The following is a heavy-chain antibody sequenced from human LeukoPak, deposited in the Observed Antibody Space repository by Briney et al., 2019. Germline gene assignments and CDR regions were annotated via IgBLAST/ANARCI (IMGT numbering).Heavy chain of an antibody. CDR1: GFTFSSYS. D-gene: IGHD2-2*01. CDR2: ISGSGGST. V-gene: IGHV3-23*01. Sequence: GGSLRLSCAASGFTFSSYSMNWVRQAPGKGLEWVSAISGSGGSTYYADSVKGRFTISRDNSKNTLYLQMNSLRAEDTAVYYCAKVRTEPPYYYYYYMDVWGKGTTVTISS. CDR3: AKVRTEPPYYYYYYMDV. J-gene: IGHJ6*03.